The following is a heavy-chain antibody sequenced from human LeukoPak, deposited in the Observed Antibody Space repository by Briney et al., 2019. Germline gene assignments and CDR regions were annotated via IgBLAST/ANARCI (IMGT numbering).Heavy chain of an antibody. CDR1: GFTFSSYE. D-gene: IGHD5-24*01. V-gene: IGHV3-48*03. CDR2: ISSSGSTI. CDR3: AKSGYNRFDY. Sequence: GGSLRLSCAASGFTFSSYEMNWVRQAPGKGLEWVSYISSSGSTIYYADSVKGRFTISRDNAKNSLYLQMNSLRADDTAVYYCAKSGYNRFDYWGQGTLVTVSS. J-gene: IGHJ4*02.